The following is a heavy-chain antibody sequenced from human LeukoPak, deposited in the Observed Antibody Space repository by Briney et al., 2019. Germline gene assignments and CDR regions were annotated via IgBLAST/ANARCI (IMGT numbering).Heavy chain of an antibody. CDR3: ARDANGSPDY. J-gene: IGHJ4*02. D-gene: IGHD1-26*01. V-gene: IGHV3-74*01. Sequence: GGSLRLSCAASGFTFSSHWMHWVRQAPGKGLVWVSRINTVGSSTTYADSVKGRFTISRDNAKNTLYLQMNSLRAEDTAVYYCARDANGSPDYWGQGTQVTVSS. CDR1: GFTFSSHW. CDR2: INTVGSST.